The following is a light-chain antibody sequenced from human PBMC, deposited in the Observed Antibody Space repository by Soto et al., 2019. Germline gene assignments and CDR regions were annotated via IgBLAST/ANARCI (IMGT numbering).Light chain of an antibody. V-gene: IGKV1-9*01. CDR3: QQAKNFPWT. CDR2: AAS. Sequence: IQLTQSPSSLSASVGDRVTITCRASQGISSYLAWYQQKPGKAPKLLIYAASTLQSGVPSRFSGSGSGTDFTLTISSLQPEDFATYYCQQAKNFPWTFGQGTRVEIK. J-gene: IGKJ1*01. CDR1: QGISSY.